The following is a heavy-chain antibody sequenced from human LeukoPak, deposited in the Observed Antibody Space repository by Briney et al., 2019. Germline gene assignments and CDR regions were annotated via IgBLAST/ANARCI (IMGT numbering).Heavy chain of an antibody. V-gene: IGHV1-18*01. D-gene: IGHD2-2*01. CDR3: ARDHRYCSSTSCVRGRLGY. CDR2: ISAYNGNT. Sequence: ASVKVSCKASGGTFSSYTISWVRQAPGQGLEWMGWISAYNGNTNYAQKLQGRVTMTTDTSTSTAYMELRSLRSDDTAVYYCARDHRYCSSTSCVRGRLGYWGQGTLVTVSS. J-gene: IGHJ4*02. CDR1: GGTFSSYT.